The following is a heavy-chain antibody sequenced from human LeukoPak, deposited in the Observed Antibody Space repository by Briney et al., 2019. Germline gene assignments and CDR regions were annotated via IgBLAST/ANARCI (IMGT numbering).Heavy chain of an antibody. D-gene: IGHD4/OR15-4a*01. V-gene: IGHV4-4*07. CDR2: IYSTGST. CDR3: VRSPIGAAFDA. Sequence: SETLSLTCLVSGGPITSYYWSWIRQPAGKGLEWIGRIYSTGSTNYNPSLESRVTMSVDLSKRQFSLKLNSVTAADTATYYCVRSPIGAAFDAWGPGTRVTVSS. J-gene: IGHJ3*01. CDR1: GGPITSYY.